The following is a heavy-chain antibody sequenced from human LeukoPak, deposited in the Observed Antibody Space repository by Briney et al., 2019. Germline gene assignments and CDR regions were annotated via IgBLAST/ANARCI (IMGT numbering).Heavy chain of an antibody. J-gene: IGHJ6*02. CDR1: GFTFSSYW. CDR3: ARGGGLDV. V-gene: IGHV3-7*03. Sequence: GGSLRLSCAASGFTFSSYWMNWARQAPGKGLEWVASISHNGNVNYYVDSLKGRFTISIDNAKNSLYLQMSNLRAEDTAVYFCARGGGLDVWGQGATVTVSS. D-gene: IGHD3-16*01. CDR2: ISHNGNVN.